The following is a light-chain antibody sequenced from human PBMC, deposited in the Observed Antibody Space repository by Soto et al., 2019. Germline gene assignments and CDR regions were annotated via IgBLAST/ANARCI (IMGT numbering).Light chain of an antibody. J-gene: IGKJ1*01. Sequence: EIVLTQSPGTLSLSPGGRATLSCRASQSISGTLAWYQQKPGQAPRILIYGASTRDTGFPARFSGSGSGTDFTLTISRLQSEDFSVYYCQQYNNWPWTFGQGTKVDIK. CDR2: GAS. CDR3: QQYNNWPWT. V-gene: IGKV3-15*01. CDR1: QSISGT.